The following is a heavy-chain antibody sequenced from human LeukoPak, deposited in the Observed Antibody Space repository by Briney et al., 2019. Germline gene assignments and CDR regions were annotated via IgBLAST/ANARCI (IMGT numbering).Heavy chain of an antibody. V-gene: IGHV3-74*01. D-gene: IGHD5-12*01. CDR1: GFTFSNYW. J-gene: IGHJ4*02. CDR2: INSNGSST. Sequence: GGSLRLSCAASGFTFSNYWMHWVRQAPGKGLVWVSRINSNGSSTNYADSVKGRFTISRDNAKNTLHLQVSSLRAEDTALYYCAKGGATICDNWGQGTLVAVSS. CDR3: AKGGATICDN.